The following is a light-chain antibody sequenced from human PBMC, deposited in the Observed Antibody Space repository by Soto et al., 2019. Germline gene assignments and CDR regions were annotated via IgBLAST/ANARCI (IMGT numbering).Light chain of an antibody. CDR2: KAS. Sequence: IQMTQSPSTLSASVGDRVTITCRASHHIDAWLAWYQQKPGKAPKVLIYKASIIESGVPSRFSGSGSGTEFTITISRLQPDDYANYYCQQHSNYPLTFGGGTKVEIK. CDR1: HHIDAW. J-gene: IGKJ4*01. CDR3: QQHSNYPLT. V-gene: IGKV1-5*03.